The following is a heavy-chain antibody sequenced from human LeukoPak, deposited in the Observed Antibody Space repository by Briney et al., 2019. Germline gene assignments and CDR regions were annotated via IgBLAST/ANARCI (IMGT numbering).Heavy chain of an antibody. CDR1: GYTFTSYG. V-gene: IGHV1-18*01. D-gene: IGHD2-2*01. Sequence: ASVKVSCKASGYTFTSYGISWVRQAPGQGLEWMGWISAYNGNTNYAQKLQGRVTMTTDTSTSTAYMELRSLRSDDTAVYYCARAGHIVVVPAAIFDYWGQGTLVTVSS. CDR2: ISAYNGNT. J-gene: IGHJ4*02. CDR3: ARAGHIVVVPAAIFDY.